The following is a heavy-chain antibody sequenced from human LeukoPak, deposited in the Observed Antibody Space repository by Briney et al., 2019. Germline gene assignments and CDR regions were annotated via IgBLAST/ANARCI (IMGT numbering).Heavy chain of an antibody. J-gene: IGHJ5*02. Sequence: SETLSLTCTVSGGSISSYSWSWIRQPAGKGLEWIGRIYTSGSTNYNPSLKSRVTISVDTSKNQFSLKLSSVTAADTAVYYCARARENYDILTGYYDWFDPWGQGTLVTVSS. D-gene: IGHD3-9*01. CDR2: IYTSGST. CDR1: GGSISSYS. CDR3: ARARENYDILTGYYDWFDP. V-gene: IGHV4-4*07.